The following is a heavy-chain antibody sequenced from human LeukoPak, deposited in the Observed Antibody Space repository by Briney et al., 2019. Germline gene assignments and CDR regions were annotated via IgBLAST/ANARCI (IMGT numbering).Heavy chain of an antibody. D-gene: IGHD2-8*01. J-gene: IGHJ4*02. CDR2: INPCDSST. CDR1: GYTCTSNN. Sequence: ASVKVSCKASGYTCTSNNMHWVRLAPAQGLERMGIINPCDSSTSYAKKFQGRVTMTSDTSTSTVYMELSSLRSEDTAVYYCARDRGGYCTNGVCYKTVAGLPDFWGQGTLVTVSS. CDR3: ARDRGGYCTNGVCYKTVAGLPDF. V-gene: IGHV1-46*01.